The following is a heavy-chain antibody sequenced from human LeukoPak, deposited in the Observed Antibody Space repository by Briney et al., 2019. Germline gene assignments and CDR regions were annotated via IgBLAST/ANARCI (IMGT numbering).Heavy chain of an antibody. V-gene: IGHV1-69*13. D-gene: IGHD6-13*01. CDR1: GGTFSSYA. CDR3: ARAAPAAAGYDY. J-gene: IGHJ4*02. Sequence: SVKVSCKASGGTFSSYAISWVRQAPGQGLEWMGGIIPIFGTANYAQKFQGRVTITADESTSTAYMELSSLRSEDTAVYCCARAAPAAAGYDYWGQGTLVTVSS. CDR2: IIPIFGTA.